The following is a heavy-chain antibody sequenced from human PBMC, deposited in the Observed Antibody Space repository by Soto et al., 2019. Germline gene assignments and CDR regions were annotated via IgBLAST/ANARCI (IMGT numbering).Heavy chain of an antibody. CDR1: GGTFSSYA. J-gene: IGHJ5*02. CDR2: IIPIFGTA. CDR3: ARVKKWGREDTRELYSSSWPRFDP. D-gene: IGHD6-13*01. Sequence: PSVKVSCKASGGTFSSYAISWVRQAPGQGLEWMGGIIPIFGTANYAQKFQGRVTITADESTSTAYMELSSLRSEDTAVYYCARVKKWGREDTRELYSSSWPRFDPWGQGTLVTVSS. V-gene: IGHV1-69*13.